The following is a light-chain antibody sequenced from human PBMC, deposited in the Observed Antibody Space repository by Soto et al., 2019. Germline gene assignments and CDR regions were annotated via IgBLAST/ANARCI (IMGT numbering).Light chain of an antibody. Sequence: QSVLTQPPSASGTPGQRGTISCSGSSSNIGSNTVNWYQQLPGTAPKLLIYSNNQRPSGVPDRFSGSKSGTSASLAISGLQSEDEADYYCAGWDDSLNGPVFGGGTKVTVL. J-gene: IGLJ2*01. CDR1: SSNIGSNT. V-gene: IGLV1-44*01. CDR2: SNN. CDR3: AGWDDSLNGPV.